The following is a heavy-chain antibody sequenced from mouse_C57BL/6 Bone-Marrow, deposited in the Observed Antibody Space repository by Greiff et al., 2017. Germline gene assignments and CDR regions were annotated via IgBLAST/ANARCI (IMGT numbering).Heavy chain of an antibody. CDR3: AILTGTFFDY. CDR2: IYPGGGYT. J-gene: IGHJ2*01. D-gene: IGHD4-1*01. Sequence: QVQLQQSGAELVRPGTSVKMSCKASGYTFTNYWIGWAKQRPGHGLEWIGDIYPGGGYTNYNEKFKGKATLTADKSSSTAYMQFSSLTSADSAIYYCAILTGTFFDYWGQGTTLTVSS. V-gene: IGHV1-63*01. CDR1: GYTFTNYW.